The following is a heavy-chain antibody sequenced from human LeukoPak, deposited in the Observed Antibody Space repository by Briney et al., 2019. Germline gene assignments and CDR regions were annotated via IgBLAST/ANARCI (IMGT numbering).Heavy chain of an antibody. CDR1: GFTFDDYA. CDR2: ISRNSGSI. Sequence: GGSLRLSCAASGFTFDDYAMHWVRQAPGKGLEWVSGISRNSGSIGYADSVKGRFTISRDNAKNSLYLQMNSLRAEDTALYYCVKDVGNYYYYGMDVWGQGTTVTVSS. V-gene: IGHV3-9*01. CDR3: VKDVGNYYYYGMDV. J-gene: IGHJ6*02. D-gene: IGHD7-27*01.